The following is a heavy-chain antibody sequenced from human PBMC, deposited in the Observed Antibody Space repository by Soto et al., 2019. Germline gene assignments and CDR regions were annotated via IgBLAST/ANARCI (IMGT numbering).Heavy chain of an antibody. CDR2: INWNGGST. V-gene: IGHV3-20*04. D-gene: IGHD2-15*01. CDR3: ARDRLVVVAASPYGYGMDV. CDR1: GFTFDDYG. J-gene: IGHJ6*02. Sequence: EVPLVESGGGVVRPGGSLRLSCAASGFTFDDYGMSWVRQAPGKGLEWVSGINWNGGSTGYADSVKGRYTISRDNAKNSLYLQMNSLGAEDTALYYCARDRLVVVAASPYGYGMDVWGQGTTVTVSS.